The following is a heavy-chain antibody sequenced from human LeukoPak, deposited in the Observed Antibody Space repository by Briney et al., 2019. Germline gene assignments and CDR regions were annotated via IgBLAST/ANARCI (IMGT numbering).Heavy chain of an antibody. CDR3: ARALLRFDY. V-gene: IGHV1-46*01. Sequence: ASVKVSCKAAGYTFTSYYMHWGRQAPGQGLEWRGIINPSAGSTSYAQKFHGRVTMTRDMSTSTVYMELSSLRSEDTAVYYCARALLRFDYWGQGTLVTVSS. CDR2: INPSAGST. J-gene: IGHJ4*02. D-gene: IGHD4-17*01. CDR1: GYTFTSYY.